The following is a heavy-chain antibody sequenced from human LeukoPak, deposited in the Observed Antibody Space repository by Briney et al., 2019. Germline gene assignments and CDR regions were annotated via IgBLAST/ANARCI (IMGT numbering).Heavy chain of an antibody. V-gene: IGHV1-69*05. Sequence: SVKVSCKASGCTFSSYAISWLRQAPGQGLEWMGRIIPIFGAANFAQKFQGRATITTDESISTAYMELSRLRSEDTAVYYCARDGDRYRPWSMVVWGQGTTVTVSA. CDR3: ARDGDRYRPWSMVV. CDR1: GCTFSSYA. J-gene: IGHJ6*01. CDR2: IIPIFGAA. D-gene: IGHD3-16*02.